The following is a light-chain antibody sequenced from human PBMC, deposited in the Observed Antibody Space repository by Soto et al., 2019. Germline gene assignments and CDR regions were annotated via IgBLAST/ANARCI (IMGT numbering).Light chain of an antibody. V-gene: IGLV2-14*03. Sequence: QSALTQPASVSGSPGQSITISCTGTSSDVGGYNFVSWYQQHPGKAPKLMIYDVSNRPSGVSNRFSGSKSGNTASLTISGLQAEDEAHYYCYSYTSTNTQLFGGGTQLTVL. CDR1: SSDVGGYNF. J-gene: IGLJ2*01. CDR2: DVS. CDR3: YSYTSTNTQL.